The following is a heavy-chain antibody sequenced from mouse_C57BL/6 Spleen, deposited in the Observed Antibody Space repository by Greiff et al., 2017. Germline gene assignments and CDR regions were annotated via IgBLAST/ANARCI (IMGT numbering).Heavy chain of an antibody. Sequence: VMLVESGAELARPGASVKLSCKASGYTFTSYGISWVKQRTGQGLEWIGAIYPRSGNTYYNEKFKGKATLTADKTSSTAYMELRSLTSEDSAVYFCAREANDYGRSFGGQGTTLTVSS. V-gene: IGHV1-81*01. CDR1: GYTFTSYG. CDR2: IYPRSGNT. D-gene: IGHD1-1*01. CDR3: AREANDYGRSF. J-gene: IGHJ2*01.